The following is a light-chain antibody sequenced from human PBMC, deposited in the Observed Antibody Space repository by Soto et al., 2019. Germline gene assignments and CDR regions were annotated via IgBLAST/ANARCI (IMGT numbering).Light chain of an antibody. V-gene: IGKV1-39*01. CDR1: QSVRNY. J-gene: IGKJ5*01. CDR2: AAS. CDR3: QQGFSSIRT. Sequence: DIQLTQAPSSLSASVGDRISITCRASQSVRNYLNWYQQKLGKAPRLLISAASTLQSGVPARFSGSGSGTDFTLTISGLQPEDFATYYCQQGFSSIRTFGQGTRLEIK.